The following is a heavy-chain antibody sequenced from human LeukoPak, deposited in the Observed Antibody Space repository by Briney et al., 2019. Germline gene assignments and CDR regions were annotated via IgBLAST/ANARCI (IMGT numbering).Heavy chain of an antibody. CDR3: ARVPGYDSSGYFDY. J-gene: IGHJ4*02. D-gene: IGHD3-22*01. CDR2: INHSGST. V-gene: IGHV4-34*01. CDR1: GGSFSGYY. Sequence: NPSETLSLTCAVYGGSFSGYYWSWIRQPPGKGLEWIGEINHSGSTNYNPSLKSRVTISVDTSKNQFSLKLSSVTAADTAVHYCARVPGYDSSGYFDYWSQGTLVTVSS.